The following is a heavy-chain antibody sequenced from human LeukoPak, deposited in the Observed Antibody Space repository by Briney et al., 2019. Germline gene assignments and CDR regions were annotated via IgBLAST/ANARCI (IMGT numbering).Heavy chain of an antibody. Sequence: GGSLRLSCAASGFTFSTDWMHWVRQAPGKGLVWVSHINSDGSSTNYADSVKGRFTISRDNAESTLYLQMNSLRVEDTAVYYCTRGNYGMDVWGQGTTVTVSS. V-gene: IGHV3-74*01. CDR3: TRGNYGMDV. J-gene: IGHJ6*02. CDR1: GFTFSTDW. CDR2: INSDGSST.